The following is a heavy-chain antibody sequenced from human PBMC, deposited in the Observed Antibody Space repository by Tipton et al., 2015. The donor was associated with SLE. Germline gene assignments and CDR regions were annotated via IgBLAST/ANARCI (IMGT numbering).Heavy chain of an antibody. CDR3: ARAPHIAFAFDI. V-gene: IGHV4-61*09. Sequence: TLSLTCTVSGGSISSGSYYWSWIRQPAGKGLEWIGHIYTSGSTNYNPSLKSRVTISVDTSKNQFSLKLSSVTAADTAVYYCARAPHIAFAFDIWGQGTMVTGFS. D-gene: IGHD2-21*01. CDR2: IYTSGST. CDR1: GGSISSGSYY. J-gene: IGHJ3*02.